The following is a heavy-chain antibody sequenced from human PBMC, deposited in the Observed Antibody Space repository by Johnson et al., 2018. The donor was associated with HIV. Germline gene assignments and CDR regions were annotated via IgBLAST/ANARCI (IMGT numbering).Heavy chain of an antibody. V-gene: IGHV3-30*14. CDR2: ISYDGSNK. D-gene: IGHD3-9*01. CDR1: RFTFSSNA. Sequence: QMQLVESGGGLVQPGGSLRLSCAASRFTFSSNAMHWVRQAPGKGLERVVVISYDGSNKFYADSVKGRFTISRDNSKNTLYLQMGSLRTEDMAVYYCARGAGYFDWLSADEGFAFDIWGQGTMVTVSS. J-gene: IGHJ3*02. CDR3: ARGAGYFDWLSADEGFAFDI.